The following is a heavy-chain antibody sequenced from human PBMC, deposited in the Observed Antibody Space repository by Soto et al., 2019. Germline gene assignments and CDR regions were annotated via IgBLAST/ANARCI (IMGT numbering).Heavy chain of an antibody. Sequence: GGSLRLSCAASGFTFSSYGMHWVRQAPGKGLEWVAVISYDGSNKYYADSVKGRFTISRDNSKNTLYLQMNSLRAEDTAVYYCAKVVPAALLCMDVWGQGTTVTVSS. CDR1: GFTFSSYG. J-gene: IGHJ6*02. CDR3: AKVVPAALLCMDV. V-gene: IGHV3-30*18. D-gene: IGHD2-2*01. CDR2: ISYDGSNK.